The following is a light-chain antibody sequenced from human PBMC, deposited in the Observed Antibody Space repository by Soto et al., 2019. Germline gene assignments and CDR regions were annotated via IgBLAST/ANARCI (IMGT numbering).Light chain of an antibody. Sequence: EIVLTQSPATLSLSPGERATLSCRASQSVSSYLAWSQQKPGQAPRLLIYDASNRATGIPARFSGSGSGTDFTLTISSLEPEDFAVYYCQQRSNWPLPFGGGTKVELK. CDR1: QSVSSY. CDR2: DAS. CDR3: QQRSNWPLP. J-gene: IGKJ4*01. V-gene: IGKV3-11*01.